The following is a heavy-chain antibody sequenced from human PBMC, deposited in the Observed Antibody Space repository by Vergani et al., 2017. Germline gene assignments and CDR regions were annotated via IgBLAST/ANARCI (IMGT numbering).Heavy chain of an antibody. V-gene: IGHV1-2*02. CDR2: INPNSGGT. CDR3: ASDTTVVTQSYYYYYMDV. D-gene: IGHD4-23*01. CDR1: GYTFTGYY. Sequence: QVQLVQSGAEVKKPGASVKVSCKASGYTFTGYYMHWVRQAPGQGLEWMGWINPNSGGTNYAQKFQGRVTMTRDTSISTAYMELSRLRSDDTAVYYCASDTTVVTQSYYYYYMDVWGKGTTVTVSS. J-gene: IGHJ6*03.